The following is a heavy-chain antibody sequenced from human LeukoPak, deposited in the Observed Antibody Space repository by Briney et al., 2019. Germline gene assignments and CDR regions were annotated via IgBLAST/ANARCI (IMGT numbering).Heavy chain of an antibody. CDR1: RFTFSSYA. D-gene: IGHD3-22*01. J-gene: IGHJ4*02. CDR3: ARTQWEGKYYYDSSGYEYYFDY. CDR2: ISYDGSNK. Sequence: QPGRSLRLSCAASRFTFSSYAMHWVRQAPGKGLEWVAVISYDGSNKYYADSVKGRFTISRDNSKNTLYLQMNSLRAEDTAVYYCARTQWEGKYYYDSSGYEYYFDYWGQGTLVTVSS. V-gene: IGHV3-30-3*01.